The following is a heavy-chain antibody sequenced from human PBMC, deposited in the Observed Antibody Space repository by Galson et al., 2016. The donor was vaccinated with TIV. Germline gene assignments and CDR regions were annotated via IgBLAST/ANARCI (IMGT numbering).Heavy chain of an antibody. V-gene: IGHV5-51*01. CDR1: GSRFSSYW. D-gene: IGHD3-22*01. CDR3: ARHFRYSDSSGYHYFDS. CDR2: IFPDDSDT. J-gene: IGHJ4*02. Sequence: QSGAEVTKPGESLKISCKGSGSRFSSYWIGWVRQRPGTGLEWLGIIFPDDSDTRYSPSLEGQVTFSADKSIRTAYLQWSSLKASDTAIYYCARHFRYSDSSGYHYFDSWGQGTMVTVSS.